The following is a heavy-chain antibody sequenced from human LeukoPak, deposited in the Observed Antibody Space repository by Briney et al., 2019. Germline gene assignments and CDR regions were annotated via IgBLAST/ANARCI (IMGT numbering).Heavy chain of an antibody. CDR3: AREGWDLNALDI. D-gene: IGHD1-26*01. Sequence: GGSLRLSCAASGFTFSSYGMNWVRQAPGKGLEWVSYISSSGSKIYYADSVKGRFTISRDNAKNSLYLQMDSLRVEDTAVYYCAREGWDLNALDIWGQGTMVTVSP. J-gene: IGHJ3*02. CDR1: GFTFSSYG. CDR2: ISSSGSKI. V-gene: IGHV3-21*01.